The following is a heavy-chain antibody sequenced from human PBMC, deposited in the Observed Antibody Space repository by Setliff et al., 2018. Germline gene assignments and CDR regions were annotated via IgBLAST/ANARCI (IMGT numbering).Heavy chain of an antibody. CDR2: INQSGTT. CDR1: GDSISNDYW. D-gene: IGHD1-1*01. J-gene: IGHJ4*02. Sequence: PSETLSLTCAVSGDSISNDYWWSWVRQPPERELEWMGEINQSGTTNYNPPLKGRATISVDNSKNQFSLNLNSVTVADTAVYFCARGVRTGHLDSWGQGTLVTVSS. V-gene: IGHV4-4*02. CDR3: ARGVRTGHLDS.